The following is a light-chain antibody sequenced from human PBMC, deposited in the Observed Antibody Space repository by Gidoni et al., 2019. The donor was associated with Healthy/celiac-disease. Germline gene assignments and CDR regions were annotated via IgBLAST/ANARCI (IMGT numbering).Light chain of an antibody. CDR3: QQYGRSPWT. V-gene: IGKV3-20*01. Sequence: ALSQSPGTLSLSPGERATLSCRASQSVSSSYLAWYQHKRGEAHRLLIDGAYSRATGIADRCSGSGGGKDFTLTSSRVEHEDLAVYYWQQYGRSPWTFGQGTKVEIK. CDR1: QSVSSSY. CDR2: GAY. J-gene: IGKJ1*01.